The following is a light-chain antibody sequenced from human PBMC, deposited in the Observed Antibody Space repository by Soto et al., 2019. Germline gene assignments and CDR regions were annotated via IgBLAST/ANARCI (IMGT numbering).Light chain of an antibody. CDR2: GAS. CDR3: QQYNTWPRT. J-gene: IGKJ1*01. Sequence: EIVLTQSPGTLSLSPGERATLSCRASQSVSSSYLAWYQQKPGQAPRLLISGASTRATGIPARFSGSGSGTEFTLTITSLQSEDFAIYYCQQYNTWPRTFGQGTKVDIK. CDR1: QSVSSSY. V-gene: IGKV3-15*01.